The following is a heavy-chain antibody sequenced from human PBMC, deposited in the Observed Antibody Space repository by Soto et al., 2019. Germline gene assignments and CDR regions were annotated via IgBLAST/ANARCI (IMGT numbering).Heavy chain of an antibody. J-gene: IGHJ6*02. D-gene: IGHD2-2*01. Sequence: ASVKVSCKASGYTFTSYAMHWVRRAPGQRLEWMGWINAGNGNTKYSQKFQGRVTITRDTSASTAYMELSSLRSEDTAVYYCARELPYCSSTSCYLSDGMDVWGQGTTVTVSS. CDR1: GYTFTSYA. CDR2: INAGNGNT. V-gene: IGHV1-3*01. CDR3: ARELPYCSSTSCYLSDGMDV.